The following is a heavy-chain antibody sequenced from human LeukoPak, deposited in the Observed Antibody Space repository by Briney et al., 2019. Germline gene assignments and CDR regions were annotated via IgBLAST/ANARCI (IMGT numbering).Heavy chain of an antibody. CDR1: GGSISSYY. CDR2: IYYSGST. Sequence: PSETLSLTCTVSGGSISSYYWSWVRQPPGKGLEWIGYIYYSGSTNYNPSLKSRVTISVDASKNQFSLKLSSVTAADTAVYYCASGYCSSTSCYYFDYWGQGTLVTVSS. V-gene: IGHV4-59*08. D-gene: IGHD2-2*03. J-gene: IGHJ4*02. CDR3: ASGYCSSTSCYYFDY.